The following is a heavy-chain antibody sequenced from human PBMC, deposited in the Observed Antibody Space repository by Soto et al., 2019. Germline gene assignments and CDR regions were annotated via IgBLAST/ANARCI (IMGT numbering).Heavy chain of an antibody. CDR3: EGESGENWSYEAY. D-gene: IGHD1-7*01. CDR2: ISTTGNT. V-gene: IGHV4-4*07. CDR1: GDTITSFS. J-gene: IGHJ4*02. Sequence: SETLSLTCTVSGDTITSFSWNWIRQSAGKGLEWIGRISTTGNTHYNPSLESRVTMSLDTSKNQFSLKLTSVTAADTAVYYCEGESGENWSYEAYWGQGTLVTVSS.